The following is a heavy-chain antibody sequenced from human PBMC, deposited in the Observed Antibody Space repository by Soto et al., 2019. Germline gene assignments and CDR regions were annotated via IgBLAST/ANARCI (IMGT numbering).Heavy chain of an antibody. V-gene: IGHV5-51*01. CDR2: IYPGDSDT. J-gene: IGHJ4*02. Sequence: GESLKISCKGSGYSFTSYWIGWVRQMPGKGLEWMGIIYPGDSDTRYSPSFQGQVTISADKSISTACLQWSSLKASDTAMYYCAIVDTATVGLHTSSRNFDYCGQGNLVPVSS. D-gene: IGHD5-18*01. CDR1: GYSFTSYW. CDR3: AIVDTATVGLHTSSRNFDY.